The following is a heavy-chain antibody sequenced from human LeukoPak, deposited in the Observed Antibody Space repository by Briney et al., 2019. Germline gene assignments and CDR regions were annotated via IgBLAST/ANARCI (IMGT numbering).Heavy chain of an antibody. CDR1: GFSFSSYG. J-gene: IGHJ3*01. CDR2: ISYDGSSK. V-gene: IGHV3-30*18. D-gene: IGHD6-19*01. CDR3: AKLGYSSGWYDFQIDAFDF. Sequence: PGGSLRLSCAASGFSFSSYGMHWVRQAPGKGLEWVAVISYDGSSKFYADSVKGRFTISRDNSKNTLYLQMNSLRAEDTAVYYCAKLGYSSGWYDFQIDAFDFWGQGTMVTVSS.